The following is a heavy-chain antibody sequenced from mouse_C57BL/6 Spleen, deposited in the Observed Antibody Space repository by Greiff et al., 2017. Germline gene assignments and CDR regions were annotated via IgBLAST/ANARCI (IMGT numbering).Heavy chain of an antibody. CDR2: ISSGGDYI. CDR1: GFTFSSYA. CDR3: TRGYYGYDDWYFDV. V-gene: IGHV5-9-1*02. Sequence: EVQLVESGEGLVKPGGSLKLSCAASGFTFSSYAMSWVRQTPEKRLEWVAYISSGGDYIYYADTVKGRFTISRDNARNTLYLQMSSLKSEDTAMYYCTRGYYGYDDWYFDVWGTGTTVTVSS. J-gene: IGHJ1*03. D-gene: IGHD2-2*01.